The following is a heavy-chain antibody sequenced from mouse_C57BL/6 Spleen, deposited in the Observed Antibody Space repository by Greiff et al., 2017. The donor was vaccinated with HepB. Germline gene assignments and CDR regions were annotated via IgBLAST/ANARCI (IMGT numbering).Heavy chain of an antibody. CDR1: GFTFSDYG. J-gene: IGHJ2*01. CDR2: ISSGSSTI. V-gene: IGHV5-17*01. Sequence: EVKLVESGGGLVKPGGSLKLSCAASGFTFSDYGMHWVRQAPEKGLEWVAYISSGSSTIYYADTVKGRFTISRDNAKNTLFLQMTSLRSEDTAMYYCARNIYYCGNSYGYFDYWGQGTTLTVSS. CDR3: ARNIYYCGNSYGYFDY. D-gene: IGHD1-1*01.